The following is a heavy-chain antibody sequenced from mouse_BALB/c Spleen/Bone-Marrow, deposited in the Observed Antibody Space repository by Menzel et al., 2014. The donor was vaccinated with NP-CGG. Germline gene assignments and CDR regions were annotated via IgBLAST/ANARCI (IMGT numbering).Heavy chain of an antibody. Sequence: QVQLKQPGAELVRPGSSVKISCKASGYAFSTYWMNWVKQRPGQSLERIGQVSPGDGDTNYNGKFRGKATLTADKSSSTAYIQHSSLTSEDSAVYFCSRVYYGNLDHLVQGTTLTVSS. V-gene: IGHV1-80*01. CDR1: GYAFSTYW. J-gene: IGHJ2*01. D-gene: IGHD2-1*01. CDR3: SRVYYGNLDH. CDR2: VSPGDGDT.